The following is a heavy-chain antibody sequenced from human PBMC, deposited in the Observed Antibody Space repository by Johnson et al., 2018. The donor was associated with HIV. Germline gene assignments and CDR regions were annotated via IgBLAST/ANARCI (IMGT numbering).Heavy chain of an antibody. CDR3: ARSSTVVTPHDI. Sequence: QVQLVESGGGLVQPGGSLRLSCAASGFTFSSYGMHWVRQAPGKGLEWVAFISYDGSNKYYADSVKGRFTISRDNSKNTLYLQMNSLRAEDTAVYYCARSSTVVTPHDIWGQGTMVTVSS. CDR2: ISYDGSNK. CDR1: GFTFSSYG. V-gene: IGHV3-30*19. D-gene: IGHD4-23*01. J-gene: IGHJ3*02.